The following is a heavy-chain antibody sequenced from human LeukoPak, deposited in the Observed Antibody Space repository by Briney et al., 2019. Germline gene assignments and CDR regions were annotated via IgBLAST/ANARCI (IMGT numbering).Heavy chain of an antibody. V-gene: IGHV3-23*01. Sequence: PGGSLRLSCAASGFTFSNNAMSWVRQAPGKGLEWVSAVNGSGVVTHYAASVRGRFTISRDNAKNSLYLQMNSLRADDTALYHCAREDCSGGSCYGMDVWGQGTTVTVSS. CDR2: VNGSGVVT. J-gene: IGHJ6*02. CDR1: GFTFSNNA. CDR3: AREDCSGGSCYGMDV. D-gene: IGHD2-15*01.